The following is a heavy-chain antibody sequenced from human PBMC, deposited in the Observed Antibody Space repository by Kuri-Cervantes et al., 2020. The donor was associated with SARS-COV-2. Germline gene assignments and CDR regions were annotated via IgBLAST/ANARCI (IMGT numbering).Heavy chain of an antibody. CDR2: FDPEDGET. D-gene: IGHD3-3*01. Sequence: ASVKVSCKVSGYTLTELSMHWVRQAPGKGLEWMGGFDPEDGETIYAQKFQGRVTMTEDTSTDTAYMELSSLRSEDTAVYYCATVAAIFGINLPHYWGQGTLVTVSS. CDR1: GYTLTELS. V-gene: IGHV1-24*01. J-gene: IGHJ4*02. CDR3: ATVAAIFGINLPHY.